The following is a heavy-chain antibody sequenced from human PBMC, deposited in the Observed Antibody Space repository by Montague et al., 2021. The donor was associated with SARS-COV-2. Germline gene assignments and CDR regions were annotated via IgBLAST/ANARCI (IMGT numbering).Heavy chain of an antibody. CDR2: THQWGGT. CDR3: ASNFVWQQLST. Sequence: SETLSLTCAVSGDSINSDHWWRWVRQPPGEGQEWFVETHQWGGTNYNTSPRSRVRIFFVNSNNQFSLILTSVTAAASAMYYCASNFVWQQLSTWGQGTLVSVSS. D-gene: IGHD6-13*01. CDR1: GDSINSDHW. V-gene: IGHV4-4*02. J-gene: IGHJ5*02.